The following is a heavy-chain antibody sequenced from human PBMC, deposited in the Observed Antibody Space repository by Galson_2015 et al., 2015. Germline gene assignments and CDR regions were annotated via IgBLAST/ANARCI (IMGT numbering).Heavy chain of an antibody. J-gene: IGHJ6*03. V-gene: IGHV3-23*01. CDR3: AKAGVGAAGASSYYMDV. CDR1: GFTFSSYG. D-gene: IGHD6-13*01. Sequence: SLRLSCAASGFTFSSYGMSWVRQAPGKGLEWVSGISGSGGSTYHADSVKGRFTFSRDNSKNTLYLQMNSLRAEDTAVYYCAKAGVGAAGASSYYMDVWGKGTIVTVSS. CDR2: ISGSGGST.